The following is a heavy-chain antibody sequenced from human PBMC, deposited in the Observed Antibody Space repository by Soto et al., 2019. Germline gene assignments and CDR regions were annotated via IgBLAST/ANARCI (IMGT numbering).Heavy chain of an antibody. CDR1: GFTFSNYA. V-gene: IGHV3-23*01. D-gene: IGHD6-19*01. J-gene: IGHJ4*02. CDR3: AKRSSYSSGWHFDY. CDR2: ISGSGDRT. Sequence: EVQLLESGGNLVQPGGSLRLSCPASGFTFSNYAMSWVRQAPGKGLEWVSAISGSGDRTYYADSVKGRFTISRDDSRNTLYLQMHSLRAEDTAVYYCAKRSSYSSGWHFDYWGQGTLVTVSS.